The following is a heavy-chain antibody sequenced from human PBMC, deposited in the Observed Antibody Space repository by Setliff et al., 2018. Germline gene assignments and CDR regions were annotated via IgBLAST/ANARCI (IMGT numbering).Heavy chain of an antibody. CDR1: GGTFSSYA. J-gene: IGHJ5*02. D-gene: IGHD3-3*01. V-gene: IGHV1-69*13. CDR2: IIPIFGTA. CDR3: ARGYRGYYNFWSGSQGANWFDP. Sequence: SVKVSCKASGGTFSSYAISWVRQAPGQGLEWMGGIIPIFGTANYAQKFQGRVTITADESTSTAYMEPSSLRSEDTAVYYCARGYRGYYNFWSGSQGANWFDPWGQGTLVTVSS.